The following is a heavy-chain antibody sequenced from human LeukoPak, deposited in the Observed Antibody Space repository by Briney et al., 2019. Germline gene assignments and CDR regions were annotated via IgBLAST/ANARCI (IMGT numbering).Heavy chain of an antibody. J-gene: IGHJ6*03. Sequence: SETLSLTCTVSGGSISSYYWSWIRQPPGKGLEWIGYIYTSGDTNYNPSLKSRVTISGDTSKIQFSLKLSSVTAADTAVYYCARVQYYDFWSGYFPYYYYMDVWGKGTTVTVSS. CDR2: IYTSGDT. D-gene: IGHD3-3*01. V-gene: IGHV4-4*09. CDR3: ARVQYYDFWSGYFPYYYYMDV. CDR1: GGSISSYY.